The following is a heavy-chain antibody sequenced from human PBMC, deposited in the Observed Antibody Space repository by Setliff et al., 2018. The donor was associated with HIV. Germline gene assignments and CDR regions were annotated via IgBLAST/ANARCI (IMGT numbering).Heavy chain of an antibody. J-gene: IGHJ4*02. V-gene: IGHV4-61*10. CDR1: GDSITGGSYY. CDR3: AGARDDDILTGYYPHYFDY. Sequence: SETLSLTCKVSGDSITGGSYYWSWIRQPAGKSLEWIGHIYYSGNTNYNPSLKSRVTLSVDTSKNQFSLKLSSVTAADTAVYYCAGARDDDILTGYYPHYFDYWGQGTLVTVSS. D-gene: IGHD3-9*01. CDR2: IYYSGNT.